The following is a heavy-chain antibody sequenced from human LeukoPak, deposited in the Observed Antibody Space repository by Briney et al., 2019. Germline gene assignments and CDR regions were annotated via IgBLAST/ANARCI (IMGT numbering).Heavy chain of an antibody. CDR1: GGSISSGGYY. Sequence: SETLSLTCTVSGGSISSGGYYWSWIRQHPGKGLEWTGYIYYSGSTYYNPSLKSRVTISVDTSKNQFSLKLSSVTATDTAVYYCARQDYDFWSGYYDYWGQGTLVTVSS. CDR3: ARQDYDFWSGYYDY. CDR2: IYYSGST. D-gene: IGHD3-3*01. V-gene: IGHV4-31*03. J-gene: IGHJ4*02.